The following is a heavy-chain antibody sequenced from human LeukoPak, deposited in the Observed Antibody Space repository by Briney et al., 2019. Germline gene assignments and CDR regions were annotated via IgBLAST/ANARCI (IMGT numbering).Heavy chain of an antibody. V-gene: IGHV4-34*01. CDR2: IYHSGST. CDR1: GGSFSGYY. D-gene: IGHD6-13*01. J-gene: IGHJ4*02. CDR3: ATTPREYSSTWYYFDY. Sequence: SETLSLTCAVYGGSFSGYYWSWIRQPPGKGLERIGSIYHSGSTYYNPSLKSRVTISVDTSKNQFSLKLSSVTAADTAVYYCATTPREYSSTWYYFDYWGQGILVTVSS.